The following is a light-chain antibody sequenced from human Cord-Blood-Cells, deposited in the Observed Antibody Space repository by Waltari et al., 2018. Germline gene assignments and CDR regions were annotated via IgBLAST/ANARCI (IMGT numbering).Light chain of an antibody. V-gene: IGKV1-39*01. CDR3: QQSHSTPFT. CDR2: AAS. Sequence: EIEKSQSPVSLTASAGDRVTITCRASQSISSDLNWYQQKPVKAPKLLIYAASSLQSGVPSMFSGSGSGTYFTLNISSLQPEDVPTYYCQQSHSTPFTGAPWTKADL. J-gene: IGKJ3*01. CDR1: QSISSD.